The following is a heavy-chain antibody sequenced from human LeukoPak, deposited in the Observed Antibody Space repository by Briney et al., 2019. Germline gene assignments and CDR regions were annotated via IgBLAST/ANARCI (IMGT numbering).Heavy chain of an antibody. Sequence: GGSLRLSCAASGFTFSSYWMSWVRQAPGKGLEWVANIKQDGSEKYYVDPVKGRFTISRDNAKNSLYLPMNSLRAEDTAVYYCARVGYSSSWYHYFAYWGQGTLVTVSS. D-gene: IGHD6-13*01. CDR3: ARVGYSSSWYHYFAY. CDR2: IKQDGSEK. J-gene: IGHJ4*02. V-gene: IGHV3-7*01. CDR1: GFTFSSYW.